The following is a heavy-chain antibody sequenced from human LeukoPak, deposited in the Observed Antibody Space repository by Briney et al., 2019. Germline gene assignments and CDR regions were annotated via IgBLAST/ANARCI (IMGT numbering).Heavy chain of an antibody. D-gene: IGHD3-22*01. CDR1: GFTFSSYA. CDR3: AREGGYYYDSSGYYYGHADAFDI. Sequence: GGSLRLSCAASGFTFSSYAMSWVRQAPGKGLEWVSTISGSGGSTYYADSVKGRFTISRDKSKNTLNLQMNSLRAEDTAVYYCAREGGYYYDSSGYYYGHADAFDIWGQGTMVTVSS. J-gene: IGHJ3*02. CDR2: ISGSGGST. V-gene: IGHV3-23*01.